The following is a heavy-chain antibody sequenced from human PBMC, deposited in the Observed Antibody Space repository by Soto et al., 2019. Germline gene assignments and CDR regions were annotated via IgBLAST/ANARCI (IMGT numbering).Heavy chain of an antibody. Sequence: GASVKVSCNASGYTLTSYDINWVRQATGQGLEWMGWMNPNSGNTGYAQKFQGRVTMTRNTSISTAYMELSSLRSEDTAVYYCARARITIFGVVIKWGQGTLVTVSS. V-gene: IGHV1-8*01. J-gene: IGHJ4*02. CDR3: ARARITIFGVVIK. CDR1: GYTLTSYD. CDR2: MNPNSGNT. D-gene: IGHD3-3*01.